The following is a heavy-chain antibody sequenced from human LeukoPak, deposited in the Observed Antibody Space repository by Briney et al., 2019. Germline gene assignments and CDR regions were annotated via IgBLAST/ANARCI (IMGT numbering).Heavy chain of an antibody. CDR2: INWNGGST. V-gene: IGHV3-20*04. Sequence: GGSLRLSCAARGYTFDDYVMSWVRQAPGKGLEWVCGINWNGGSTGYADSMKGRFTISRDNAKNYLYLQMNSLRAEDTALYYCGREGGGTYYYDSSGYNHLDYWGQGTLVTVSS. J-gene: IGHJ4*02. D-gene: IGHD3-22*01. CDR3: GREGGGTYYYDSSGYNHLDY. CDR1: GYTFDDYV.